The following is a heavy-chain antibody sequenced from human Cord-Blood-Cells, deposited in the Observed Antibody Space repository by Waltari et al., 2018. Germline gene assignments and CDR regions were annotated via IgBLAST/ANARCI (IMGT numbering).Heavy chain of an antibody. CDR2: INHSGST. CDR1: GGSFSGYY. CDR3: ARNIVGATTYYFDY. D-gene: IGHD1-26*01. Sequence: QVQLQQWGAGLLKPSETLSLTCAVYGGSFSGYYWSWIRQPPGKGLEWIGEINHSGSTNYNPSLKSRVTISVDTSKNQFSLKLSSVTAADTAVYYWARNIVGATTYYFDYWGQGTLVTVSS. J-gene: IGHJ4*02. V-gene: IGHV4-34*01.